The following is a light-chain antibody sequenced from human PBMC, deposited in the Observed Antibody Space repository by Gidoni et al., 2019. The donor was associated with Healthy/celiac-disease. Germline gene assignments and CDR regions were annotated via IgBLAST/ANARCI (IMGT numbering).Light chain of an antibody. V-gene: IGKV1-5*03. CDR1: QSISSW. CDR2: QAS. Sequence: DIQMTQSPSTLSASVGDRVTITCRPSQSISSWLAWYQQKPGKAPKLLIYQASSLESGVPSRFSGSGSGTEFPLTISSLQPDDFATYYCQQYNSYSPTFGQGTKVEIK. J-gene: IGKJ1*01. CDR3: QQYNSYSPT.